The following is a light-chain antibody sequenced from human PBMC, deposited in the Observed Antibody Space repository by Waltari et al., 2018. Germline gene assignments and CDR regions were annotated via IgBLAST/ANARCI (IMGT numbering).Light chain of an antibody. V-gene: IGLV2-14*03. J-gene: IGLJ1*01. CDR2: DVI. Sequence: QSALTQPASVSGSPGQSITIPCTGTSSDVGRYNYAPWYQQHPDKVPKLLIFDVIYRPSGVSDRFSGSKSGNTASLTISGLRADDEADYYCLSFSAVGTRVFGTGTRVTVL. CDR3: LSFSAVGTRV. CDR1: SSDVGRYNY.